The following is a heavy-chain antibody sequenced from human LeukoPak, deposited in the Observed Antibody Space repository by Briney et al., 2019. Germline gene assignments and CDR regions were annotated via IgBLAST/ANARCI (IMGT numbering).Heavy chain of an antibody. Sequence: PGGSLRLSCAASGFTFSSYAMSWVRQAPGKGLEWVSAISGSGGSTYYADSVKGRFTISRDNSKNTLYLQMNSLRAEDTAVYYCAKDLAMIAAAGIPYYFDYWGQGTLVTVSS. V-gene: IGHV3-23*01. CDR2: ISGSGGST. CDR1: GFTFSSYA. D-gene: IGHD6-13*01. CDR3: AKDLAMIAAAGIPYYFDY. J-gene: IGHJ4*02.